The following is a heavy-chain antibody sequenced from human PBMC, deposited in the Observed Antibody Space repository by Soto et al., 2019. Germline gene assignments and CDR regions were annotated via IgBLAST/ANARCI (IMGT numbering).Heavy chain of an antibody. CDR2: IDPSDSYT. J-gene: IGHJ6*02. Sequence: GESLKISCKGSGYSFTSYWISWVRQMPGKGLEWMGRIDPSDSYTNYSPSFQGHVTISADKSISTAYLQWSSLKASDTAMYYCARHGLGPTTVTTVGSYYYYGMDVWGQETTVTVSS. CDR1: GYSFTSYW. D-gene: IGHD4-17*01. V-gene: IGHV5-10-1*01. CDR3: ARHGLGPTTVTTVGSYYYYGMDV.